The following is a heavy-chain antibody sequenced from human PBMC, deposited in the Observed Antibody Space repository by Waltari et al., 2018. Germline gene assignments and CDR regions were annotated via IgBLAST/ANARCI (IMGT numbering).Heavy chain of an antibody. CDR3: TRARYNWTFLRTLSGFDY. D-gene: IGHD1-20*01. J-gene: IGHJ4*02. CDR2: IRSKAYGGTT. V-gene: IGHV3-49*05. Sequence: EVQLVESGGGLVKPGRSLRLSCTASGFTFGDYAMSWFRQAPGKGLEWVGFIRSKAYGGTTEYAASVKGRFTISRDDSKSIAYLQMNSLKTEDTAVYYCTRARYNWTFLRTLSGFDYWGQGTLVTVSS. CDR1: GFTFGDYA.